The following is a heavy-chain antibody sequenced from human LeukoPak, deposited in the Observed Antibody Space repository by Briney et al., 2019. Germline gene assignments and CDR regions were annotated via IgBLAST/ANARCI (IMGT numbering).Heavy chain of an antibody. J-gene: IGHJ5*02. CDR2: VNHSGSA. CDR3: ARERASNNHDNWFDP. V-gene: IGHV4-34*01. CDR1: GGSFSGYY. Sequence: SETLSLTCAVYGGSFSGYYWSWIRHSPTKGLEWIGEVNHSGSAKYNPSLKSRVTISADKSKNQFFPRLSPVAAADSGVYYCARERASNNHDNWFDPWGQGTLVTVSS.